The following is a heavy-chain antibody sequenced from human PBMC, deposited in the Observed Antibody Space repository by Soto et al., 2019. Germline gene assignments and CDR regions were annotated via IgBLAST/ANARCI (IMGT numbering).Heavy chain of an antibody. CDR2: ISAHNGNT. CDR3: ARVRDFWSGHPFDY. Sequence: QVQLVQSGAEVKKPGASVKVSCKASGYTFTSYGISWVRQAPGQGLEWMGWISAHNGNTNYAQKLQGRATVTTDTSTSTAYMELRSLRSDDTALYYCARVRDFWSGHPFDYWGQGTLVTVSS. J-gene: IGHJ4*02. V-gene: IGHV1-18*01. CDR1: GYTFTSYG. D-gene: IGHD3-3*01.